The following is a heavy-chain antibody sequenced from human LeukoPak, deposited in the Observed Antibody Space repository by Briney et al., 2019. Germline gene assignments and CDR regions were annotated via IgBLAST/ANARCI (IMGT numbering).Heavy chain of an antibody. CDR2: ISSSGSTI. V-gene: IGHV3-48*03. J-gene: IGHJ4*02. CDR3: ASLPEVPPDY. CDR1: GFTFSSYW. Sequence: GGSLRLSCAASGFTFSSYWMSWVRQAPGKGLEWVSYISSSGSTIYYADSVKGRFTISRDNAKNSLYLQMNSLRAEDTAVYYCASLPEVPPDYWGQGTLVTVSS.